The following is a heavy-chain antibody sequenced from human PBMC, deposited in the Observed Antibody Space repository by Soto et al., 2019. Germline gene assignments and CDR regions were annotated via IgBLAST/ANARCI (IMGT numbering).Heavy chain of an antibody. V-gene: IGHV3-33*01. CDR1: GFTFSSYG. D-gene: IGHD2-2*01. Sequence: GGSLRLSCAASGFTFSSYGMHWVRQAPGKGLEWVAVIWYDGSNKYYADSVKGRFTISRDNSKNTLYLQMNSLRAEDTAVYYCARDQDLIFVVVPAAHPFGMDVWGQGTTVTVSS. CDR2: IWYDGSNK. J-gene: IGHJ6*02. CDR3: ARDQDLIFVVVPAAHPFGMDV.